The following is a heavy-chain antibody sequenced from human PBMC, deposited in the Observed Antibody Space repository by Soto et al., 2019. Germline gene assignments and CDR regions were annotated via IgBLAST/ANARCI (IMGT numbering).Heavy chain of an antibody. D-gene: IGHD5-12*01. CDR2: INSDGSST. J-gene: IGHJ5*02. CDR3: ARAGVATIYPGNNWFDP. Sequence: PGWSLRLSCAASGFTFSSYWMHWVRQAPGKGLVWVSGINSDGSSTSYADSVKGRFTISRDNAKNTLYLQMNSLRAEDTAVYYCARAGVATIYPGNNWFDPWGQGX. CDR1: GFTFSSYW. V-gene: IGHV3-74*01.